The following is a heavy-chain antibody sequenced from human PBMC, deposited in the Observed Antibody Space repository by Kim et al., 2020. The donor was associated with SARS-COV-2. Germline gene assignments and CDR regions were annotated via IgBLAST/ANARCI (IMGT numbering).Heavy chain of an antibody. D-gene: IGHD2-2*01. CDR2: ISSSSSYI. CDR1: GFTFSSYS. V-gene: IGHV3-21*01. CDR3: AREEVVPAAIFGFYYYGMDV. Sequence: GGSLRLSCAASGFTFSSYSMNWVRQAPGKGLEWVSSISSSSSYIYYADSVKGRFTISRDNAKNSLYLQMNSLRAEDTAVYYCAREEVVPAAIFGFYYYGMDVWGQGTTVTVSS. J-gene: IGHJ6*02.